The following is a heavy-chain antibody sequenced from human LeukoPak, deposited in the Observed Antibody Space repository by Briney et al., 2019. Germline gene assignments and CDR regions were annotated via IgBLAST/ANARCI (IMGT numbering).Heavy chain of an antibody. CDR3: ARGEWDLLFDY. CDR1: GGSIRGYY. CDR2: IFYSGST. Sequence: SSETLSLTCTVSGGSIRGYYWSWIRQPPGKGLEWIGYIFYSGSTNYNPSLKSRVTISVDASKNQFSLKLSSVTAADTAVYYCARGEWDLLFDYWGQGTLVTVSS. J-gene: IGHJ4*02. D-gene: IGHD1-26*01. V-gene: IGHV4-59*01.